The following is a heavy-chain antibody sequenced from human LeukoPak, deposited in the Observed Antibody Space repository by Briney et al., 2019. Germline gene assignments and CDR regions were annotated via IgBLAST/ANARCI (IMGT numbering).Heavy chain of an antibody. CDR1: GGTFSSYA. CDR3: ARTRVVANCGGDCYSYSFDY. J-gene: IGHJ4*02. Sequence: SVKVSCKASGGTFSSYAISWVRQAPGQGLEWMGGIIPIFGTANYAQKFQGRVTITADESTSTAYMELSSLRSEDTAVYYCARTRVVANCGGDCYSYSFDYWGQGTLVTVSS. D-gene: IGHD2-21*02. V-gene: IGHV1-69*01. CDR2: IIPIFGTA.